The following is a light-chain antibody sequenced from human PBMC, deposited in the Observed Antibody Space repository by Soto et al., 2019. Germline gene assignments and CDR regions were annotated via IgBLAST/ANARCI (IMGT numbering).Light chain of an antibody. CDR1: QTFSSW. J-gene: IGKJ4*01. CDR2: GAS. V-gene: IGKV1-12*01. Sequence: DIQLTQSPSSVSASVGDRVTLTCRANQTFSSWLAWYQHKPGKAPKLLVYGASTLHSEVPSRFSGGGSGTYFTLTISGLQPEDFGTYYCQQANSFPLSFGGGTKVEIK. CDR3: QQANSFPLS.